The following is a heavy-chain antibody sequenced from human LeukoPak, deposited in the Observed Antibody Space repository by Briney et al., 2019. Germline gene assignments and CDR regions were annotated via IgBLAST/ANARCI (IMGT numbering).Heavy chain of an antibody. CDR3: ARVHSPIYYYYMDV. CDR1: EFSVGSNY. D-gene: IGHD2-15*01. J-gene: IGHJ6*03. V-gene: IGHV3-21*01. Sequence: GGSLRLSCAASEFSVGSNYMTWVRQAPGKGLEWVSSISSSSSYIYYADSVKGRFTISRDNAKNSLYLQMNSLRAEDTAVYYCARVHSPIYYYYMDVWGKGTTVTISS. CDR2: ISSSSSYI.